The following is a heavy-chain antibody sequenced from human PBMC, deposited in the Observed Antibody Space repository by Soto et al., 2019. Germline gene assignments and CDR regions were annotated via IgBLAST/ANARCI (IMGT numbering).Heavy chain of an antibody. V-gene: IGHV3-30-3*01. CDR1: GFTFSSYA. CDR2: ISYDGSNK. J-gene: IGHJ4*02. D-gene: IGHD3-3*01. Sequence: PGWSLRLSCAASGFTFSSYAMHWIRKAPGKGLEWVAVISYDGSNKYYADSVKGRFTISRDNSKNTLYLQMNSLRAEDTAVYYCAREDTRVGYVSGYYCWGQGTLVTVSS. CDR3: AREDTRVGYVSGYYC.